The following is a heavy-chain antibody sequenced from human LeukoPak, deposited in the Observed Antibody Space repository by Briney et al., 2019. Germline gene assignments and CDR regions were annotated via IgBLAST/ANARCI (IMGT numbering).Heavy chain of an antibody. V-gene: IGHV3-7*01. D-gene: IGHD2-2*01. CDR3: ARRAVPASDYYYYYMDV. CDR1: GITFSSYW. Sequence: PGGSLRLSYAASGITFSSYWMSWVRQAPGKGLEWVANIKQDGSEKYYVDSVKGRFTISRDNAKNSLYLQMNSLRAEDTAVYYCARRAVPASDYYYYYMDVWGKGTTVTVSS. CDR2: IKQDGSEK. J-gene: IGHJ6*03.